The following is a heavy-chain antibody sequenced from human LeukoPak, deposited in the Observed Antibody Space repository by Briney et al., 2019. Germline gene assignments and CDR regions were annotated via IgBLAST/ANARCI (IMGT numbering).Heavy chain of an antibody. CDR1: GGSISSSNW. V-gene: IGHV4-4*02. Sequence: PSGTLSLTCAVSGGSISSSNWWSWVRQPPGKGLEWIGEIYHSGSTNYNPSLKSRVTISVDTSKNQFSLKLSSVTAADTAVYYCARVGGWGSSWYNWFDPWGQGTLVTVSS. CDR3: ARVGGWGSSWYNWFDP. CDR2: IYHSGST. D-gene: IGHD6-13*01. J-gene: IGHJ5*02.